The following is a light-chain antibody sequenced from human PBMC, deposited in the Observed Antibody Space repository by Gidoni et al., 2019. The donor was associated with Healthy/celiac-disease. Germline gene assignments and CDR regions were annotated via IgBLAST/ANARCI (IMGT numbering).Light chain of an antibody. CDR1: QGFNSY. Sequence: DIQLTQSPSFLSASVGDRVTITCRASQGFNSYLAWYQQKPGKAPKLLIYAASTLQSGVPSRFSGSGSGTELSLTISSLQSEDFATYYCQQLISYPFTFXPXTKVDIK. V-gene: IGKV1-9*01. CDR3: QQLISYPFT. J-gene: IGKJ3*01. CDR2: AAS.